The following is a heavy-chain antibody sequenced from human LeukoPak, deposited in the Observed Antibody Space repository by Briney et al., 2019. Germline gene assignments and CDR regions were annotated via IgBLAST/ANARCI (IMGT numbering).Heavy chain of an antibody. V-gene: IGHV3-21*01. Sequence: KPGGSLRLSCAASGFTFSSYSMNWVRQAPGKGLEWVSSISSSSSYIYYADSVKGRFAISRDNAKNSLYRQMNSRRAEDTAVYYCARDHSDYYDSSDWGQGTLVTVSS. CDR2: ISSSSSYI. CDR1: GFTFSSYS. J-gene: IGHJ4*02. D-gene: IGHD3-22*01. CDR3: ARDHSDYYDSSD.